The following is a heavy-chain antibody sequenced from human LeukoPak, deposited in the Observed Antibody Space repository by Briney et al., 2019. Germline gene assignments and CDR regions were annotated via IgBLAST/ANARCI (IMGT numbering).Heavy chain of an antibody. J-gene: IGHJ3*02. CDR1: GFTFSSYA. D-gene: IGHD3-22*01. CDR3: AREGRDSSSYYAFDI. Sequence: GGSLRLSCAASGFTFSSYAMHWVRQAPGKGLEWVAVISYDGSNKYYADSVKGRFTISRDNSKNTLYLQMNSLRAEDTAVYYCAREGRDSSSYYAFDIWGQGTMVTVSS. V-gene: IGHV3-30*04. CDR2: ISYDGSNK.